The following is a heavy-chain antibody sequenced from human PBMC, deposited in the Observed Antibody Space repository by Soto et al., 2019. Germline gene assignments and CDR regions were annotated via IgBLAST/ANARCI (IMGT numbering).Heavy chain of an antibody. D-gene: IGHD6-13*01. Sequence: QVQLVESGGGVVQPGRSLRLSCAASGFTFSSYAMHWVRQAPGKGLEWVAVISYDGSNKYYADSVKGRFTISRDNSKNTLYLQMNSLRAEDTAVYYCARGLAAAGDLYYYYYGMDVWGQGTTVTVSS. V-gene: IGHV3-30-3*01. CDR3: ARGLAAAGDLYYYYYGMDV. CDR2: ISYDGSNK. CDR1: GFTFSSYA. J-gene: IGHJ6*02.